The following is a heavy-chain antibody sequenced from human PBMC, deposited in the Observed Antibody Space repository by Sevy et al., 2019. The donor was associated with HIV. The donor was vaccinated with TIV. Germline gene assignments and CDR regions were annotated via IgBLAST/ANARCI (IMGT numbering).Heavy chain of an antibody. Sequence: GGSLRLSCAASGFTFSSYGMHWVRQAPGKGLEWVAVISYDGSNKYYADSVKGRFTISRDNSKNTLYLQMNSLRAEDTVVYYCAKSGPIKTPVLYRYYYYGMDVWGQGTTVTVSS. V-gene: IGHV3-30*18. D-gene: IGHD2-15*01. CDR1: GFTFSSYG. CDR3: AKSGPIKTPVLYRYYYYGMDV. J-gene: IGHJ6*02. CDR2: ISYDGSNK.